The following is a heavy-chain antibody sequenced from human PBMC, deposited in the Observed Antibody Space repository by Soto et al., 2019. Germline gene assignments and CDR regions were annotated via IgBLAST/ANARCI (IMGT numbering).Heavy chain of an antibody. D-gene: IGHD6-6*01. Sequence: SETLSLTCAVYGGSFSGYYWSWIRQPPGKGLEWIGEINHSGSTNYNPSPKSRVTISVDTSKNQFSLKLSSVTAADTAVYYCARWRVIAARQGARRSRGYWGQGTLVTVSS. V-gene: IGHV4-34*01. CDR1: GGSFSGYY. CDR2: INHSGST. J-gene: IGHJ4*02. CDR3: ARWRVIAARQGARRSRGY.